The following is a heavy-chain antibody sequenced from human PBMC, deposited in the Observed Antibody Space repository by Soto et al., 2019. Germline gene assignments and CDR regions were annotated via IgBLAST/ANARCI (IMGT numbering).Heavy chain of an antibody. D-gene: IGHD2-15*01. CDR2: IYHSGST. CDR1: SGSISSSNW. Sequence: QVQLQESGPGLVKPSGTLSLPCAVSSGSISSSNWWSWVRQPPGKGLEWIGEIYHSGSTNYNPSLKIRVTIPVDKSKNQFSLKLSSVTAADTAVYYCARDLGYCSGGSCYAAFDIWGQGTMVTVSS. J-gene: IGHJ3*02. CDR3: ARDLGYCSGGSCYAAFDI. V-gene: IGHV4-4*02.